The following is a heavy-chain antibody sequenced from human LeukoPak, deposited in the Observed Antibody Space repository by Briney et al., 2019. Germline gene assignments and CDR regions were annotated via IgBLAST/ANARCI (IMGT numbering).Heavy chain of an antibody. V-gene: IGHV4-39*01. D-gene: IGHD3-10*01. CDR3: ARSYGSTHNNRFDP. J-gene: IGHJ5*02. CDR1: GGSISSISYY. CDR2: IYYSGST. Sequence: SETLSLTCTVSGGSISSISYYWGWIRQPPGKGLEWIGSIYYSGSTYYNPSLKSRVTISVDTSKNQFSLKLSSVTAADTAVYYCARSYGSTHNNRFDPWGQGTLVTVSS.